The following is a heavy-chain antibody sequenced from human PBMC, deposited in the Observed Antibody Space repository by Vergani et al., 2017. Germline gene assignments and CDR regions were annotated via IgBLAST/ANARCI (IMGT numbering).Heavy chain of an antibody. V-gene: IGHV4-39*01. CDR1: GASIRSSNYY. Sequence: QLQLQESGPGLVKPSATLSLTCSVSGASIRSSNYYWGWIRQPPGKGLEWITSIYYSGGTYYNPSLKSQVTISVDTSKNQFSLKLSSLTAADTAVYFCARHSTVEWLVKLGWIDPWGQGILVTVSS. CDR3: ARHSTVEWLVKLGWIDP. D-gene: IGHD6-19*01. J-gene: IGHJ5*02. CDR2: IYYSGGT.